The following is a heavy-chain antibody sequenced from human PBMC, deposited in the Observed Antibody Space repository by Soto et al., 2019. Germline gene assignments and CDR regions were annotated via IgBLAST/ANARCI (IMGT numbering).Heavy chain of an antibody. CDR2: ISSSSSTI. V-gene: IGHV3-48*01. CDR3: AKDGGYSYGPYDY. J-gene: IGHJ4*02. D-gene: IGHD5-18*01. Sequence: EVQLVESGGGLVQPGGSLRLSCAASGFTFGSYSMDWVRQAPGKGLEWVSYISSSSSTIYYADSVEGRFTISRDTAKNSLDLQMNSLRAEDTAVYYCAKDGGYSYGPYDYWGQGTLVTVSS. CDR1: GFTFGSYS.